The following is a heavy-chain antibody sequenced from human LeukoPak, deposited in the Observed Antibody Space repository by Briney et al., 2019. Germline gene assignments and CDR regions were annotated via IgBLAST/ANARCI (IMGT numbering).Heavy chain of an antibody. D-gene: IGHD2-2*01. CDR3: HFVPAAMGDDDY. V-gene: IGHV1-69*05. J-gene: IGHJ4*02. CDR1: GGTFSSYA. Sequence: SVKVSCKASGGTFSSYAISWVRQAPGQGLEWMGGIIPIFGTANYAQKFQGRVTITTDESTSTAYMELSSLRSEDTAVYYCHFVPAAMGDDDYWGQGTLVTVSS. CDR2: IIPIFGTA.